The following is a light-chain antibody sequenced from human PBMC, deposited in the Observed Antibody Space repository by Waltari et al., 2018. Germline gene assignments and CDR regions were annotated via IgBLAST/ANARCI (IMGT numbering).Light chain of an antibody. V-gene: IGKV3-15*01. J-gene: IGKJ2*01. CDR3: QQYDNWPPIT. Sequence: EIVMTQSPATLSVSPGERATLSCRASQSIRSNLAWYRQKPCQAPRLLIYGASFRATGIPASFSGSGSVTEFTLTISSLQSEDFAIYYCQQYDNWPPITFGQGTKLEMK. CDR2: GAS. CDR1: QSIRSN.